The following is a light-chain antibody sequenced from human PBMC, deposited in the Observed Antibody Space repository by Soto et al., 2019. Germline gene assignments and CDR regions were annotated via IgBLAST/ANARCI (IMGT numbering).Light chain of an antibody. CDR1: QSISSSF. J-gene: IGKJ1*01. Sequence: EIVLTQSPGTLSLSPGERATLSYRASQSISSSFLAWYQQKPGQAPRLLIYGASSRATGIPDRFSGSGSGTDFTLTISRLEPEDFAVYYCQQYGTSPWTFGQGTKVETK. V-gene: IGKV3-20*01. CDR2: GAS. CDR3: QQYGTSPWT.